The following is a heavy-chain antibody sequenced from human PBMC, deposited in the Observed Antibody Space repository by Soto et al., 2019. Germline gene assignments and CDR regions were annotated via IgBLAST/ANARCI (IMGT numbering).Heavy chain of an antibody. CDR3: GSSGSYYNGLLLDY. CDR2: IYYSGST. CDR1: GGSISSSSYY. J-gene: IGHJ4*02. V-gene: IGHV4-39*01. Sequence: SETLSLTCTVSGGSISSSSYYWGWIRQPPGKGLEWIGSIYYSGSTYYNPSLKSRVTISVDTSKNQFSLKLSSVTAADTAVYYRGSSGSYYNGLLLDYWGQGTLVTVSS. D-gene: IGHD3-10*01.